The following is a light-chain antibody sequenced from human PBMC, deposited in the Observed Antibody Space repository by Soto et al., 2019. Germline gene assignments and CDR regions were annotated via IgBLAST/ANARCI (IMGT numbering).Light chain of an antibody. CDR1: QGIGST. J-gene: IGKJ4*01. Sequence: EIVMTQSPATLSVSPGERATLSCRASQGIGSTLAWYQQKPGQTPRLLIYGASTRATGVPARFSGSGSGTEFTLTIHSLQSEDFEVYYCQRYNNWPLTFGGGTKVDIK. CDR3: QRYNNWPLT. CDR2: GAS. V-gene: IGKV3-15*01.